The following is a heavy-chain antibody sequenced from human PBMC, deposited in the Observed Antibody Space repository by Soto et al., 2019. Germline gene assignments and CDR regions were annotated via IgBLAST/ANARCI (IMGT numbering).Heavy chain of an antibody. CDR3: ARGSVVAIDY. V-gene: IGHV4-30-2*01. CDR1: GGSISSSGYS. J-gene: IGHJ4*02. CDR2: IYHGST. D-gene: IGHD2-21*01. Sequence: QLQLQESGSGLVKPSQTLSLTCAVSGGSISSSGYSWSWIRQPPGKGLEWIGYIYHGSTYYNPSRTRRVTISVDRSKIQFSLKLSSVTAADTAVYYCARGSVVAIDYWGQGTLVTVSS.